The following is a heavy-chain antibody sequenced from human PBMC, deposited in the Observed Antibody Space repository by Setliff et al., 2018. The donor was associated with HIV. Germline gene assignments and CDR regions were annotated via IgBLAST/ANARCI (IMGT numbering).Heavy chain of an antibody. CDR3: ARGTTESCDY. J-gene: IGHJ4*02. V-gene: IGHV1-46*01. Sequence: GASVKVSCKASGYIFTSYYLHWVRQVPGQGLEWMGIINPGTVSTTYAQKFQVRVTMTWDMSTTTLSMELSSLTSEDTAVFYCARGTTESCDYWGQGTLVTVSS. D-gene: IGHD4-17*01. CDR1: GYIFTSYY. CDR2: INPGTVST.